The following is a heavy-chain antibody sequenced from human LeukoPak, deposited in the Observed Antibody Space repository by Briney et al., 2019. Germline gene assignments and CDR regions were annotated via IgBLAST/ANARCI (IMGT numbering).Heavy chain of an antibody. Sequence: GGSLRLSCAASGFTFSSYNMNWVRQAPGKGLEWVSSISSSSYIYYADSVKGRFTISRDNAKNSLYLQMNSLRAEDTAVYYCARDLTYSGSDRGYFDYWGQGTLVTVSS. J-gene: IGHJ4*02. CDR2: ISSSSYI. D-gene: IGHD1-26*01. CDR3: ARDLTYSGSDRGYFDY. CDR1: GFTFSSYN. V-gene: IGHV3-21*01.